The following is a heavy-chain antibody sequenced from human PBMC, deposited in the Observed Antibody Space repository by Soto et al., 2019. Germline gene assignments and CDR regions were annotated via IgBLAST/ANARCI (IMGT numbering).Heavy chain of an antibody. CDR2: VYYDGSNQ. V-gene: IGHV3-33*01. CDR3: ARDLSDY. CDR1: GFTFKNYG. J-gene: IGHJ4*02. Sequence: QVQLVESGGGVVQHGTSLRLSCAASGFTFKNYGMHWVRQAPGKGLEWVAIVYYDGSNQYYADSVKGRFTISRDNSKNTLYLQMNSLRVDDTAMYYCARDLSDYWGQGTLVTVSS.